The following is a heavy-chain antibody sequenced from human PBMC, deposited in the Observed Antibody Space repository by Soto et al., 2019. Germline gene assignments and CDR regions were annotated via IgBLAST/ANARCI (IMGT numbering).Heavy chain of an antibody. V-gene: IGHV1-69*13. CDR3: ARRGIAAAGTYYYYYGMDG. CDR1: GGAFSSYA. CDR2: IIPIFGTA. Sequence: SVKVSCKASGGAFSSYAISWVRQAPGQGLEWMGGIIPIFGTANYAQKFQGRETITADESTRTDYMELSSLRSEDTAVYYCARRGIAAAGTYYYYYGMDGWGQGTTVTVSS. D-gene: IGHD6-13*01. J-gene: IGHJ6*02.